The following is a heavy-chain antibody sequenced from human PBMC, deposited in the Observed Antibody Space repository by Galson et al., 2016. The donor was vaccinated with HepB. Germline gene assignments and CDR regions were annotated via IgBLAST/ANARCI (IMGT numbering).Heavy chain of an antibody. CDR2: ISGSGDNT. CDR1: GLTFSGFA. Sequence: SLRLSCAASGLTFSGFAMSWVRQAPGKGLEWVSVISGSGDNTNYADSVKDRFTISRDNSRKTLYLQMDSLRAEDTAVYFCAKAGYCSYNSCPLEYWGQGTLVTVSS. CDR3: AKAGYCSYNSCPLEY. D-gene: IGHD2-2*01. V-gene: IGHV3-23*01. J-gene: IGHJ4*02.